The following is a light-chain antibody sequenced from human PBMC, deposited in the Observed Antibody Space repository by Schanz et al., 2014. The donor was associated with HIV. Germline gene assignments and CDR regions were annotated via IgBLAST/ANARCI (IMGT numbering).Light chain of an antibody. CDR1: QDISNY. J-gene: IGKJ4*01. CDR3: QQTNSFPRT. Sequence: DIQLTQSPSSLSASVGDRVTITCQASQDISNYLNWYQQKPGKAPKLLIYDASNLETGVPSRFSGGGSGTDFTLTISSLQPEDFATYYCQQTNSFPRTFGGGTKVDFK. V-gene: IGKV1-33*01. CDR2: DAS.